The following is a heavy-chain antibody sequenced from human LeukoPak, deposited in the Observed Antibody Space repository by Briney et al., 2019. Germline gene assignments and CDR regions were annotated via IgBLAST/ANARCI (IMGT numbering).Heavy chain of an antibody. J-gene: IGHJ4*02. CDR1: GFTFSSYS. Sequence: GGSLILSCATSGFTFSSYSMNWVRQAPGKGLEGFSSISSTSSYIYYADSVKGRFTISRDNAKNSLYLQMNSLRAEDTAVYYCARGSGLFGYWGQGTLVSVSS. CDR3: ARGSGLFGY. D-gene: IGHD3-10*01. CDR2: ISSTSSYI. V-gene: IGHV3-21*01.